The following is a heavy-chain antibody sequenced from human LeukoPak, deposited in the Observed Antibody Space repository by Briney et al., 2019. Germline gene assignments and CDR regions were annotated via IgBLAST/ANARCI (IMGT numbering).Heavy chain of an antibody. V-gene: IGHV4-34*09. J-gene: IGHJ3*02. Sequence: SETLSLTCAVYGGSFSGYYWSWIRQPPGKGLEWIGEINHSGSTYYNPSLKSRVTISADTSKNQFSLRLTSVTAADTAVYYCARVVGAHDAFDIWGQGTMVTVSS. D-gene: IGHD1-26*01. CDR2: INHSGST. CDR3: ARVVGAHDAFDI. CDR1: GGSFSGYY.